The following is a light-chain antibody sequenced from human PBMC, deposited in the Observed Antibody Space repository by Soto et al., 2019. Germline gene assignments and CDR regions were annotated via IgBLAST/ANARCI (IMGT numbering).Light chain of an antibody. V-gene: IGKV3-20*01. CDR1: QSVRSKY. J-gene: IGKJ4*01. CDR3: QQYGTSPLT. CDR2: GAS. Sequence: ENVLTQSPGTLSLSPGERATLSCRASQSVRSKYLAWYQQKPGQAPILLIYGASNRASGIPDRFSGSGSGTDFTLTIGRLESEDFALYYCQQYGTSPLTFGGGTKVQIK.